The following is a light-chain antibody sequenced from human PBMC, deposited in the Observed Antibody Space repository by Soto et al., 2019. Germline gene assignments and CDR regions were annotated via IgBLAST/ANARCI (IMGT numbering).Light chain of an antibody. CDR1: SSNIKSQY. V-gene: IGLV1-51*01. CDR3: ATWDSGLSDVV. Sequence: QSVLTQPPSVSAAPGQKVTISCSGSSSNIKSQYVSWYQQFPGTAPKLLIYDNNKRPSGISDRFSGSKSGTSATLGITGLQTGDEADHYCATWDSGLSDVVFGGGTKVTVL. CDR2: DNN. J-gene: IGLJ3*02.